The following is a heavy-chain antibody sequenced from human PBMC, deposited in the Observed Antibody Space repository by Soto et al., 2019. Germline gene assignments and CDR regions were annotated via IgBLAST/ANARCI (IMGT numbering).Heavy chain of an antibody. D-gene: IGHD3-3*01. V-gene: IGHV3-66*01. CDR3: ARVAPMEWLPPGAFDI. CDR2: IYSGGST. Sequence: GGSLRLSCAASGFTVSSNYMSWVRQAPGKGLEWVSVIYSGGSTYYADSVKGRFTISRDNSKNTLYLQMNSLRAEDTAVYYCARVAPMEWLPPGAFDIWGQGTMVTVSS. CDR1: GFTVSSNY. J-gene: IGHJ3*02.